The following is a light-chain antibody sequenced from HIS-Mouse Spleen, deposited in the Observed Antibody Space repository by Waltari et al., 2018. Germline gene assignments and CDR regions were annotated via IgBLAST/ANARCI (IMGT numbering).Light chain of an antibody. V-gene: IGLV1-47*01. CDR1: SSNIGSNY. J-gene: IGLJ3*02. CDR3: AAWDDSLSGPV. CDR2: RNN. Sequence: QSVLTQPPSASGTPGQRVTTSCSGSSSNIGSNYVYWYQQLPGTAPKLLIYRNNQRPSGVPDRFSGSKSGTSDSLAISGLRSEDEADYYCAAWDDSLSGPVFGGGTKLTVL.